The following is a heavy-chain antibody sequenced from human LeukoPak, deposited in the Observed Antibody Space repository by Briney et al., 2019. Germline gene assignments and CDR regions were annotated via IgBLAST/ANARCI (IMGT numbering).Heavy chain of an antibody. Sequence: SETLSLTCAVYGGSFSGYYWSGIRQPPGKGREWIGEINHSGSTNYNPSLKSRVTISVDPYKNQFSLKLSSVTAADTAVYYCARGRGSDTEVLSFDYWGQGTLVTVSS. CDR2: INHSGST. V-gene: IGHV4-34*01. CDR3: ARGRGSDTEVLSFDY. CDR1: GGSFSGYY. D-gene: IGHD5-18*01. J-gene: IGHJ4*02.